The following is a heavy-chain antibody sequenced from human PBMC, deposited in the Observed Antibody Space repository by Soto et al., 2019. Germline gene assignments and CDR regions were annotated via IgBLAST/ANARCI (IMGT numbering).Heavy chain of an antibody. D-gene: IGHD6-19*01. J-gene: IGHJ6*02. Sequence: SVKVSCKASGGTFSSYAISWVRQAPGQGLEWMGGIIPIFGTANYAQKFQGRVTITADESTSTAYMELSSLRSEDTAVYYCARIAVAGTALDYYYYGMDVWGQGTTVTVSS. CDR3: ARIAVAGTALDYYYYGMDV. V-gene: IGHV1-69*13. CDR1: GGTFSSYA. CDR2: IIPIFGTA.